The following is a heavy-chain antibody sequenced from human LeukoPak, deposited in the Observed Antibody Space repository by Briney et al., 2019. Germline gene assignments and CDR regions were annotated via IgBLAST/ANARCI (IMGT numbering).Heavy chain of an antibody. V-gene: IGHV3-23*01. D-gene: IGHD3-3*01. Sequence: GGSLRLSCAASGFTFSSYAMSWVRQAPGKGLEWVSAISGSGGSTYYADSVKGRFTISRDNSKNTLYLQMNSLRAEDTAVYYCANIGEIRFLEWLLTGGSYYIDYWGQGTLVTVSS. J-gene: IGHJ4*02. CDR1: GFTFSSYA. CDR3: ANIGEIRFLEWLLTGGSYYIDY. CDR2: ISGSGGST.